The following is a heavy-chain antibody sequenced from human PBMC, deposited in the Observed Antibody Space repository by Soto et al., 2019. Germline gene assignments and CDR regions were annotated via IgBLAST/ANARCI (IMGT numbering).Heavy chain of an antibody. CDR2: IRNKANNYAT. Sequence: EVQLVQSGGGLVQPGGSLRLSCAASGFTFSDYYMDWVRRAPGKGLEWVGPIRNKANNYATEYAASLKGRVTFSRDDSENSLYLQMNSLETEDTAVYWCTREKRYYNNLTSFYFDNWGQGTLVTVSS. V-gene: IGHV3-72*01. CDR1: GFTFSDYY. D-gene: IGHD3-10*01. CDR3: TREKRYYNNLTSFYFDN. J-gene: IGHJ4*02.